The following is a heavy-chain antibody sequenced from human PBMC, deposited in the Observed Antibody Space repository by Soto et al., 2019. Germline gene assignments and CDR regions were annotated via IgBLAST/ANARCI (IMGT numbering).Heavy chain of an antibody. J-gene: IGHJ6*03. CDR3: AGQSYYYYMDV. V-gene: IGHV4-59*08. Sequence: PSETLSLTCTFSGCSISSYYWSWIRQPPGKGLEWIGYIYYSGSTNYNPSLKSRVTISVDTSKNQFSLKLSSVTAADTAVYYCAGQSYYYYMDVWGKGTTVTVSS. CDR1: GCSISSYY. CDR2: IYYSGST.